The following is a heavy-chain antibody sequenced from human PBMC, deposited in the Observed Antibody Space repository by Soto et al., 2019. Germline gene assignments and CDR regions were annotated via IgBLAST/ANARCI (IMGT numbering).Heavy chain of an antibody. CDR1: GFTFSSYA. CDR2: ISGSGGST. CDR3: AVSSSIAAAGIINWFDP. J-gene: IGHJ5*02. D-gene: IGHD6-13*01. Sequence: GGSLRLSCAASGFTFSSYAMSWVRQAPGKGLEWVSAISGSGGSTYYADSVKGRFTISRDNSKNTLYLQMNSLRAEDTAVYYCAVSSSIAAAGIINWFDPWGQGTLVTVSS. V-gene: IGHV3-23*01.